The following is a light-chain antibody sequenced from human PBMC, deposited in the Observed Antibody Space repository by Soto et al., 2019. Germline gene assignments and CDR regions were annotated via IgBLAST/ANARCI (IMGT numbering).Light chain of an antibody. Sequence: EMVLTQSPGTLSLSPGGRATLSCRASQSVSSSYLAWYQQKPGQAPRLLIYGASSRATGIPDRFSGSGSGTDFTLTISRLEPEDFAVYYCQQYGSSPTTFGPGTKVAIK. V-gene: IGKV3-20*01. CDR1: QSVSSSY. CDR2: GAS. CDR3: QQYGSSPTT. J-gene: IGKJ3*01.